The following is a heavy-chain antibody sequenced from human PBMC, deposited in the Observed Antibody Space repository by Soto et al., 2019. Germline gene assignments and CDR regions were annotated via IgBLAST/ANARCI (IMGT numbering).Heavy chain of an antibody. V-gene: IGHV3-7*01. D-gene: IGHD3-22*01. CDR3: ARVYYESRGPTKYRAFDF. J-gene: IGHJ3*01. CDR2: IKQDGGEE. CDR1: GFIFSDYS. Sequence: GGSLRLSCAAPGFIFSDYSMSWVRQSPGKGLEGVANIKQDGGEEDYVDSVKGRLTISRDNAKNSLYLQMNSLRAEDTAVYYCARVYYESRGPTKYRAFDFWGQGTMVTVSS.